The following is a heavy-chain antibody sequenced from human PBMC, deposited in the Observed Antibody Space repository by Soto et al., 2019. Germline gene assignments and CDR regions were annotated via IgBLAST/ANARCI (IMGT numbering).Heavy chain of an antibody. CDR2: INPNSGGT. CDR1: GYTFAGYY. D-gene: IGHD3-10*01. V-gene: IGHV1-2*02. Sequence: ASVKVSCKASGYTFAGYYMHWVRQAPGQGLEWMGWINPNSGGTNYAQKFQGRVTITRDTSASTAYMELSSLRSEDTAVYYCARDNRVTMVRGARSWFDPWGQGTLVTVSS. CDR3: ARDNRVTMVRGARSWFDP. J-gene: IGHJ5*02.